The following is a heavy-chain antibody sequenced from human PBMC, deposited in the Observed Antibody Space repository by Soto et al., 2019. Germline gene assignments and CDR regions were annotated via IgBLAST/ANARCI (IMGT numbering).Heavy chain of an antibody. CDR2: ISGSGSYI. CDR3: ARGTAAYFDY. D-gene: IGHD2-15*01. CDR1: GFTFSSYS. J-gene: IGHJ4*02. V-gene: IGHV3-21*01. Sequence: PGGSLILSCAASGFTFSSYSINWVRQAPGEGLEWVSSISGSGSYIYYADSVKGRFTISRDNAKNSLYLQMNSLRAEDTAVYYCARGTAAYFDYWGQGTLVTVSS.